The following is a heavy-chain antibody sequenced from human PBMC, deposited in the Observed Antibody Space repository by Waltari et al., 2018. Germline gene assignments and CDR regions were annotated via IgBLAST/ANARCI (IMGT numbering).Heavy chain of an antibody. CDR1: GFTFSSYA. J-gene: IGHJ5*02. Sequence: QVQLVESGGGVVQPGRSLRLSCAASGFTFSSYAMHWVRQAPGKGLEWVAVISYDGSNKYYADSVKGRFTISRDNSKNTLYLQMNSLRAEDTAVYYCAKDLGSSSWYYGFDPWGQGTLVT. CDR2: ISYDGSNK. V-gene: IGHV3-30-3*01. CDR3: AKDLGSSSWYYGFDP. D-gene: IGHD6-13*01.